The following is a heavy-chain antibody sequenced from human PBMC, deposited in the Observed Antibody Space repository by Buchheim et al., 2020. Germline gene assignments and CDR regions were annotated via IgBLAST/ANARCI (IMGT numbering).Heavy chain of an antibody. J-gene: IGHJ4*02. D-gene: IGHD2-8*02. CDR2: IYYRGST. CDR1: GGSISSSSYY. Sequence: QLQLQESGPGLVKPSETLSLTCTVSGGSISSSSYYWGWIRQPPGKGLEWIGSIYYRGSTYYNPSLKSRVTISVDTSQNQFSLKLSSVTAADTAVYYCARQARSYCTGGVCYRGSCDYWGQGTL. V-gene: IGHV4-39*01. CDR3: ARQARSYCTGGVCYRGSCDY.